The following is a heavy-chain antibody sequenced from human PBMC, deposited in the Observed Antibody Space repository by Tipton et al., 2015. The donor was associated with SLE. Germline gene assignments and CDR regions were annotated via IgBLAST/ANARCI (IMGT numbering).Heavy chain of an antibody. CDR3: ARACRTCYGVSDLYYSMDV. J-gene: IGHJ6*03. V-gene: IGHV4-38-2*02. CDR1: GYSISSGYY. CDR2: FHRKGSS. Sequence: TLSLTCSVTGYSISSGYYWGWIRQPPGRGLEWIGSFHRKGSSYYSPSLGSRVTISGDTSRNQFSLTLSSVTAADTAVYYCARACRTCYGVSDLYYSMDVWGTGTTVTVSS. D-gene: IGHD2-2*01.